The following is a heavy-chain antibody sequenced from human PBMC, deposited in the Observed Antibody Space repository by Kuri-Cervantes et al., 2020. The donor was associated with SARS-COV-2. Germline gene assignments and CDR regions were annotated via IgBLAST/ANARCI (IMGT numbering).Heavy chain of an antibody. Sequence: SETLSLTCTVSGSSINPYYWNWLRLTPGKALEWIGYVHHTGTTNYSPSLKSRLTISLDTSKSQFSLKLTSVTAADTALYYCARGEYSSGWVYWYLDLWGRGTLVTVSS. CDR1: GSSINPYY. V-gene: IGHV4-59*01. D-gene: IGHD6-19*01. CDR2: VHHTGTT. J-gene: IGHJ2*01. CDR3: ARGEYSSGWVYWYLDL.